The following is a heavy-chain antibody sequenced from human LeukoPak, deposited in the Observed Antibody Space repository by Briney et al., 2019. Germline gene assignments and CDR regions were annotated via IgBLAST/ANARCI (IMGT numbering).Heavy chain of an antibody. CDR2: INPSGGST. CDR3: ATTVRGVRKSHNWFDP. J-gene: IGHJ5*02. Sequence: GASVKVSCKACGYTFTSYYMHWVRQAPGQGLEWMGIINPSGGSTSYAQKFQGRVTMTRDMSTSTVYMELSSLRSEDTAVYYCATTVRGVRKSHNWFDPWGQGTLVTVSS. V-gene: IGHV1-46*01. CDR1: GYTFTSYY. D-gene: IGHD3-10*01.